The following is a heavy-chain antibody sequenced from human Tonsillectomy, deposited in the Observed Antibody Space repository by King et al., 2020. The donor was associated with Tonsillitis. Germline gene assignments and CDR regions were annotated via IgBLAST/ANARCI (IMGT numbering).Heavy chain of an antibody. CDR2: IYSSGTT. CDR1: GGSINYFY. CDR3: ARDRGGYYLHFAC. J-gene: IGHJ4*02. V-gene: IGHV4-4*07. Sequence: VQLQESGPGLVKPSETLSLTCTVSGGSINYFYWNWIRQPAGKGLEWIGRIYSSGTTNYNPSLKSRVTMSVDTSKNQFSQLNSVTAADTAVYYCARDRGGYYLHFACWGQEKLVAAPS. D-gene: IGHD3-22*01.